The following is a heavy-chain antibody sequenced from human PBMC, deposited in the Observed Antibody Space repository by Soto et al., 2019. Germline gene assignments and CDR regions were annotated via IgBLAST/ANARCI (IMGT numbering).Heavy chain of an antibody. Sequence: GSLRVSCAASGFTFSSYSMNWVRHSPGKGLEWVSYISSSSSTIYYADSVKGRFTISRDNAKNSLYLQMNSLRDEDTAVYYCARVGARIQLWPRYFDYWGQGTLVTVSS. D-gene: IGHD5-18*01. J-gene: IGHJ4*02. CDR2: ISSSSSTI. CDR3: ARVGARIQLWPRYFDY. V-gene: IGHV3-48*02. CDR1: GFTFSSYS.